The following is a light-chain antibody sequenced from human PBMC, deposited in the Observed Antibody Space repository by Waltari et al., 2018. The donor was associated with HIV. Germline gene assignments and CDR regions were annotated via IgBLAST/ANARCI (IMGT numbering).Light chain of an antibody. CDR3: SSYTTSSTLGGV. CDR1: SSDVGGYNY. CDR2: EVS. V-gene: IGLV2-14*01. J-gene: IGLJ2*01. Sequence: QSALTQPASVSGSPGQSITISCTGTSSDVGGYNYVSWYQQHPGQAPKLMIYEVSNRPSGVSNRFSGSKSGNTASLTISGLQADDEADYYCSSYTTSSTLGGVFGGGTKLTVL.